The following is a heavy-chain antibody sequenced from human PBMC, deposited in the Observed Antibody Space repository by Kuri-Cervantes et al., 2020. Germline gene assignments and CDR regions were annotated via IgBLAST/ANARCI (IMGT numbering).Heavy chain of an antibody. V-gene: IGHV4-34*01. CDR2: TNHSGST. CDR3: ARADYDILTGYLNWFDP. Sequence: GSLRLSCTVSGGSISSYYWSWIRQPPGKGLEWIGETNHSGSTNYNPSLKSRVTISVDTSKNQFSLKLSPVTAADTAVYYCARADYDILTGYLNWFDPWGQGTLVTVSS. D-gene: IGHD3-9*01. CDR1: GGSISSYY. J-gene: IGHJ5*02.